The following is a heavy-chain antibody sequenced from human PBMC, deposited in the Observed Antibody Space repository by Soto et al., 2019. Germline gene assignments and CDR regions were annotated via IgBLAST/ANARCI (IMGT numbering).Heavy chain of an antibody. CDR2: INPYSGDT. D-gene: IGHD6-19*01. CDR1: GYNFIDNY. Sequence: QVQLVQSGTEVKKPGASVRVSCKASGYNFIDNYIHWVRQAPGQGLEWMGWINPYSGDTKYGQNFQGRVTMTRDTSLTSAYEKLSRLSSDDTAVYFCARLLRLSWTRPVAGCGWFDPWGQGTLVTVSS. CDR3: ARLLRLSWTRPVAGCGWFDP. V-gene: IGHV1-2*02. J-gene: IGHJ5*02.